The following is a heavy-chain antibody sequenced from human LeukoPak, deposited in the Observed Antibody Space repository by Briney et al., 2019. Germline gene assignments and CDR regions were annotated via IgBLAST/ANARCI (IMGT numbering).Heavy chain of an antibody. J-gene: IGHJ3*02. CDR3: AREVIVGATAAFDI. CDR1: GFTFSSYS. Sequence: GGSLRLSCAASGFTFSSYSMNWVRQAPGKGLEWVSSISSSSSYIYYADSVKGRFTISRDNAKNSLYLQMNSLRAEDTAVYYCAREVIVGATAAFDIWGQGTMVSVSS. CDR2: ISSSSSYI. V-gene: IGHV3-21*01. D-gene: IGHD1-26*01.